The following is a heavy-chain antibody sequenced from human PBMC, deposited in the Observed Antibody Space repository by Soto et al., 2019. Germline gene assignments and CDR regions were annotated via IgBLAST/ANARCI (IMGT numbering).Heavy chain of an antibody. V-gene: IGHV3-33*01. CDR2: IWYDGSNK. Sequence: GGSLRLSCAASGFTFSSYGMHWVRQAPGKGLEWVAVIWYDGSNKYYADSVKGRFTISRDNSKNTLYLQMNSLRAEDTAVYYCAREGLVREGNYYYYYGMDVWGQGTTVTVSS. CDR3: AREGLVREGNYYYYYGMDV. CDR1: GFTFSSYG. D-gene: IGHD3-10*01. J-gene: IGHJ6*02.